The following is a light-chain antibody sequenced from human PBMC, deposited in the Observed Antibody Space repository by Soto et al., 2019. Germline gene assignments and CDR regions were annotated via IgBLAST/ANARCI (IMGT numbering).Light chain of an antibody. V-gene: IGKV1-27*01. Sequence: DIQMTQSPSSLSASVGDRVTITCRASQGISNYLAWYQQKPGKVPKLLIYAASTLQSGVPSRFSGSGSGTDFTLTISSLQREDVATYYCQKYNSAPSFGGGTKVEIK. CDR1: QGISNY. CDR3: QKYNSAPS. J-gene: IGKJ4*01. CDR2: AAS.